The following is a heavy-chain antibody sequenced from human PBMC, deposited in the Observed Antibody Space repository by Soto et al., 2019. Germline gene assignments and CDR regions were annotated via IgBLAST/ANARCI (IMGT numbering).Heavy chain of an antibody. D-gene: IGHD5-12*01. CDR1: GGSIRNSVHY. CDR2: VYYSGTC. Sequence: QVHLQESGPRLVEPSETLSLTCSFSGGSIRNSVHYCGWSRQPPGKGLEWIGSVYYSGTCYRKPSLKSRLTMSSDTSKNRFSRRLTSVPGAYTSSCYCATHAQVAPPYAFQVWLQGTIVTVSS. J-gene: IGHJ3*01. V-gene: IGHV4-39*01. CDR3: ATHAQVAPPYAFQV.